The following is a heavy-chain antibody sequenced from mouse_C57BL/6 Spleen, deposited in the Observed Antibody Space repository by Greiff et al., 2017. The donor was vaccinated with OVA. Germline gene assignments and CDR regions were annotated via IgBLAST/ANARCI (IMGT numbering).Heavy chain of an antibody. Sequence: QVQLQQPGAELVMPGASVKLSCKASGYTFTSYWMHWVKQRPGQGLEWIGEIDPSDSYTNYNQKFNGKSTLTVDKSSSTAYMQLSSLTSEDSAVYYCARLDDGYAWFAYWGQGTLVTVSA. D-gene: IGHD2-3*01. CDR1: GYTFTSYW. CDR2: IDPSDSYT. V-gene: IGHV1-69*01. J-gene: IGHJ3*01. CDR3: ARLDDGYAWFAY.